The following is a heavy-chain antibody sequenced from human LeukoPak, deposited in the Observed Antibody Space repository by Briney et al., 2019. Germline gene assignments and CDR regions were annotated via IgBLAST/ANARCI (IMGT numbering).Heavy chain of an antibody. V-gene: IGHV1-18*01. CDR3: ARDVYSRGGESRFDY. D-gene: IGHD3-16*01. CDR1: GYTFTRYG. J-gene: IGHJ4*02. CDR2: MSAYKGDT. Sequence: ASVKDSCKASGYTFTRYGITWVRQAPGQGLEWMGWMSAYKGDTNYAQKVQGRVTMTTDTATSTAYMELRGLKPDDTAVYYCARDVYSRGGESRFDYWGQGTLVTVSS.